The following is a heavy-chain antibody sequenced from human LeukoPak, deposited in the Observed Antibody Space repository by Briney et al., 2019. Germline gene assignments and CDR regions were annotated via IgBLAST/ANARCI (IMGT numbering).Heavy chain of an antibody. V-gene: IGHV3-21*01. CDR3: ARVVGSPNSCGWYIYYFDY. D-gene: IGHD6-19*01. J-gene: IGHJ4*02. CDR1: GFTFSSYS. CDR2: ISSSSSYI. Sequence: GSLRLSCAASGFTFSSYSMNWVRQAPGKGLAWVSSISSSSSYIYYADSVKGRFTISRDNAKNSLYLQMNSLRAEDTAVYYCARVVGSPNSCGWYIYYFDYWGQGTLVTVSS.